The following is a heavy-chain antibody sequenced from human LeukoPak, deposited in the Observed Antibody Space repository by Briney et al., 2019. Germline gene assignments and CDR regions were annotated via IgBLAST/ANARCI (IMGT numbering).Heavy chain of an antibody. D-gene: IGHD5-24*01. CDR2: INSDGRSA. V-gene: IGHV3-74*01. CDR3: VRDVWGDRDGFFAY. J-gene: IGHJ4*02. Sequence: PGGSLRLSCAASGFSFSSYWMHWVRQAPGEGLVWVSRINSDGRSASYPDSVKGRFTISRDNAKNTLYLQMNSLRAEDTAVYYCVRDVWGDRDGFFAYWAREPWSPSPQ. CDR1: GFSFSSYW.